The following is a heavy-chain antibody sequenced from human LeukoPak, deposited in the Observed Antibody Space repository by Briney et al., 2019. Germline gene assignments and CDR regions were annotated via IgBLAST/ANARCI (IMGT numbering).Heavy chain of an antibody. J-gene: IGHJ4*02. CDR2: INWNGGST. CDR3: ARMGGSYVPFDY. Sequence: GGSLRLSCAASGFTFSSYAMSWVRQAPGKGLEWVSGINWNGGSTGYADSVKGRFTISRDNAKNSLYLQMNSLRAEDTALYYCARMGGSYVPFDYWGQGTLVTVSS. V-gene: IGHV3-20*04. D-gene: IGHD1-26*01. CDR1: GFTFSSYA.